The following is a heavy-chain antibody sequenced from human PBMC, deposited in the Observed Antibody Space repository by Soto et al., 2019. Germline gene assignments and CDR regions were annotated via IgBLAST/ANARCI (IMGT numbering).Heavy chain of an antibody. D-gene: IGHD2-15*01. V-gene: IGHV4-59*01. CDR1: GGPPSSYY. Sequence: PSGGLSPTCTVSGGPPSSYYLSRIRQPPGKGLEWIGYIYYSGSTNYNPSLKSRVTISVDTSKNQFSLKLSPVTAADTAVYYCARGRDDCSGGSCYFRSFDYWGQGSLVTVSS. CDR3: ARGRDDCSGGSCYFRSFDY. CDR2: IYYSGST. J-gene: IGHJ4*02.